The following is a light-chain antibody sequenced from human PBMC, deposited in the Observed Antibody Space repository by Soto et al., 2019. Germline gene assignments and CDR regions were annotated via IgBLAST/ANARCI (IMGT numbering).Light chain of an antibody. J-gene: IGLJ1*01. V-gene: IGLV2-18*02. CDR3: NSYTSGNTYA. Sequence: QSALTQPPSVSGSPGQSVTISCTGTSSDIGSYNRVSWYQQPPGTAPKLMIYEVSNRPSGVPDRFSGSKSGNTASLTISGLQPEDEADYYCNSYTSGNTYAFGTGTKLTVL. CDR1: SSDIGSYNR. CDR2: EVS.